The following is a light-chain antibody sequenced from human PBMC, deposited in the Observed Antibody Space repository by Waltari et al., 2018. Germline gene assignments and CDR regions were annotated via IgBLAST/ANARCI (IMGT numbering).Light chain of an antibody. V-gene: IGKV3-11*01. CDR1: QSVSSY. J-gene: IGKJ5*01. CDR3: QQRSNWPIT. CDR2: DAS. Sequence: EIVLTQSPATLSLSPGERATLSCRASQSVSSYLAWYQQKPGRAPRLLIYDASSRATGIPARFSGSGSGTDCTLTISSLEPEDFAVYDCQQRSNWPITFGQGTRLEIK.